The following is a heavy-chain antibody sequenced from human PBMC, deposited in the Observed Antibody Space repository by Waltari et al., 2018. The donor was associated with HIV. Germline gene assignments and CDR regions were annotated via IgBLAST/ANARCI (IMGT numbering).Heavy chain of an antibody. J-gene: IGHJ3*02. CDR3: AKEGIIVITDAFDI. V-gene: IGHV3-23*01. Sequence: EVQLLESGGGLVQPWGSLRLSCAASGFPFSNYAMSWVRQAPGKGLEWVSSISGSGGSTYYADSVKGRFTVSRENSKDTLFLQMNSLRAEDTALYYCAKEGIIVITDAFDIWGQGTMVIVSS. D-gene: IGHD3-22*01. CDR2: ISGSGGST. CDR1: GFPFSNYA.